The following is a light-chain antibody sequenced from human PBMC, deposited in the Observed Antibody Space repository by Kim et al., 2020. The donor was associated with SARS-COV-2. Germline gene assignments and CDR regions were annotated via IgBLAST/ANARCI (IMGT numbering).Light chain of an antibody. V-gene: IGLV1-40*01. J-gene: IGLJ3*02. CDR1: ISHIAACYV. Sequence: GPIFLRGRISHIAACYVVHWYQPLPGAAPQLLIYGNSNRPSGVPDRFYGSKSGTSASLAISGLQAEDEADYYCQAYDSSLSGSRVFGGGTQLTVL. CDR3: QAYDSSLSGSRV. CDR2: GNS.